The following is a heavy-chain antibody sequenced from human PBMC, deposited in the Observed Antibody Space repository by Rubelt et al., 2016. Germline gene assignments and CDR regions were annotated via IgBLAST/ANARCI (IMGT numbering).Heavy chain of an antibody. CDR1: GYTFTSYG. V-gene: IGHV1-18*01. Sequence: QVQLVQSGAEVKKPGASVKVSCKASGYTFTSYGISWVRQAPGQGLEWMGWISAYNGNTNYAQRLRGIFSMTTDTSTSTAYMGLGSLRSDDTAVYYCASTYSSSRYRGWFDPWCQGTLVTVSS. J-gene: IGHJ5*02. CDR3: ASTYSSSRYRGWFDP. D-gene: IGHD6-13*01. CDR2: ISAYNGNT.